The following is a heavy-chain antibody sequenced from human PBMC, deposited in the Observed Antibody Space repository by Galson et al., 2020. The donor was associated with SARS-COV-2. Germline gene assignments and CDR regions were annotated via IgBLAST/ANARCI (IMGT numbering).Heavy chain of an antibody. CDR3: ATQPRIVAVGGHYYYGMDV. J-gene: IGHJ6*02. V-gene: IGHV1-2*02. D-gene: IGHD3-22*01. CDR1: GYTFSGYY. Sequence: ASVKDSCKGSGYTFSGYYIHWVRQAPGQGLEWMGWINTNTGATHYAQNLQARVTMTSDTPISTAYMELSSLRHDDTAVYYCATQPRIVAVGGHYYYGMDVWGQGTTVIVSS. CDR2: INTNTGAT.